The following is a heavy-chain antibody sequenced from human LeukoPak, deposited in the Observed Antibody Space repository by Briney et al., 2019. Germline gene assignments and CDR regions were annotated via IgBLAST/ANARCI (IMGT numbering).Heavy chain of an antibody. V-gene: IGHV3-9*01. CDR1: GFTFDDYA. Sequence: PGRSLRLSCAASGFTFDDYAMHWVRHAPGKGLEWVSGISWNSGSIGYADSVKGRFTISRDNAKNSLYLQMNSLRAEDTAVYYCARDGTYGPVDYWGRGTLVTVSS. CDR2: ISWNSGSI. J-gene: IGHJ4*02. D-gene: IGHD4-17*01. CDR3: ARDGTYGPVDY.